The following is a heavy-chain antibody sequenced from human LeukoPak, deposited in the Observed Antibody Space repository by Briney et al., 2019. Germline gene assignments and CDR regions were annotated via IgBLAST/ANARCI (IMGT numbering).Heavy chain of an antibody. CDR3: AKDKWFGELFLTSPFDY. V-gene: IGHV3-23*01. CDR1: GFTFSSYA. D-gene: IGHD3-10*01. J-gene: IGHJ4*02. Sequence: GGSLRLSCAASGFTFSSYAMSWVRRAPGKGLEWVSAISGSGGITYYADSVKGRFTISRDNSKNTLYLQMNSLRAEDTAVYYCAKDKWFGELFLTSPFDYWGQGTLVTVSS. CDR2: ISGSGGIT.